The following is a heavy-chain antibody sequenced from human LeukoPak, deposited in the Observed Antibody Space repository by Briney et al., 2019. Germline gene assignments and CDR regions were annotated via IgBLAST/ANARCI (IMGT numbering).Heavy chain of an antibody. J-gene: IGHJ4*02. Sequence: GGSLSLSCAASGFTFSRYEMNWVPDAPGRGLEWGSKISSSGSAIYYADSVKGRFTFSRENAKSSLYRQMNSLRVEDTAVYYCTTLTVASNLDYWGQGTLVTVSS. D-gene: IGHD6-19*01. CDR3: TTLTVASNLDY. CDR2: ISSSGSAI. CDR1: GFTFSRYE. V-gene: IGHV3-48*03.